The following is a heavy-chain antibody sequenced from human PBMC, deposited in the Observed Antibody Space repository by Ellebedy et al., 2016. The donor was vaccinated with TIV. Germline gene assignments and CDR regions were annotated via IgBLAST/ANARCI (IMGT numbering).Heavy chain of an antibody. CDR3: ARVSGRGIADY. V-gene: IGHV4-38-2*02. CDR2: MYYSGSS. CDR1: GYSFTSGYS. D-gene: IGHD6-13*01. Sequence: MPSETLSLTCTVSGYSFTSGYSWGWIRQPPGQGLEWIGCMYYSGSSYYNPSLKSRVTISLDTSNNQFSLMLSSVTAADTAVYFCARVSGRGIADYWGQGTLVTVSS. J-gene: IGHJ4*02.